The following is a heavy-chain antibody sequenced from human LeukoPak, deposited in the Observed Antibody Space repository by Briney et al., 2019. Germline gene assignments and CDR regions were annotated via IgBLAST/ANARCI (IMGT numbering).Heavy chain of an antibody. CDR3: AGNKGSRPRPIDY. CDR1: GGSIRSSSYY. J-gene: IGHJ4*02. CDR2: IYYSGST. D-gene: IGHD3-10*01. V-gene: IGHV4-39*07. Sequence: PSETLSLTCTVSGGSIRSSSYYWGWIRQPPGKGLEWIGSIYYSGSTYYNPSLKSRVTISVDTSKNQFSLKLSSVTAADTAVYYCAGNKGSRPRPIDYWGQGTLVTVSS.